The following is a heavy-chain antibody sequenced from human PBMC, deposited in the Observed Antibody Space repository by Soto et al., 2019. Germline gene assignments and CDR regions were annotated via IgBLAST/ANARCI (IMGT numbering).Heavy chain of an antibody. V-gene: IGHV1-69*02. CDR2: IIPILGIA. J-gene: IGHJ3*02. CDR1: GGTFSSYT. CDR3: GRAEWDGIDAFDI. D-gene: IGHD1-26*01. Sequence: SVKVSCKASGGTFSSYTSSWVRQAPGQGLEWMGRIIPILGIANYAQKFQGRVTITADKSTSTAYMELSSLRSEDTAVYYCGRAEWDGIDAFDIWGQGTMVTVSS.